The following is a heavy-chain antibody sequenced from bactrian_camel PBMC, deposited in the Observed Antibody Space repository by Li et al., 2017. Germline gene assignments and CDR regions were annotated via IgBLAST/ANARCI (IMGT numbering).Heavy chain of an antibody. V-gene: IGHV3S6*01. CDR3: AAAPCPVYSDFAN. CDR2: IDGDGDT. J-gene: IGHJ4*01. CDR1: GYNPSTYC. D-gene: IGHD4*01. Sequence: HVQLVESGGALVQPGGSLRLSCTASGYNPSTYCRGWFRQAPEAEREWVAFIDGDGDTKYADFVKGRFTISKDNAKTTLFLQMNSLQPEDTAMYYCAAAPCPVYSDFANWGPGTQVTVS.